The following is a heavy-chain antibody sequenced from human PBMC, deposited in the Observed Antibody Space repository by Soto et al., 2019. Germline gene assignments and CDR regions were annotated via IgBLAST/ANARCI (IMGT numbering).Heavy chain of an antibody. Sequence: QVQLVESGGGVVQPGRSLRLSCAASGFTFSSYAMHWVRQAPGKGLEWVAVISYDGSNKYYADSVKGRFTISRDNSKNTLYLQMNSLRAEDTAVYYCARCRRVVATITDFDIWGQGTMVTVSS. CDR3: ARCRRVVATITDFDI. CDR2: ISYDGSNK. J-gene: IGHJ3*02. CDR1: GFTFSSYA. V-gene: IGHV3-30-3*01. D-gene: IGHD5-12*01.